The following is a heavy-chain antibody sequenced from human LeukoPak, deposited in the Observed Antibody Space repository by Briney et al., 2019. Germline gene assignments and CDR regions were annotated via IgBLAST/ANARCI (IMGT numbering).Heavy chain of an antibody. J-gene: IGHJ6*03. Sequence: SETLSLTCAFEGGSFSGYYWRGIRHPPGKALEWIGEINHSGSTNYNLSLQSRVTIPVDTSKNQFFLKLSSVTAADTAVYYCARVVRQLRRRLNYYYMDVWGKGTTVTVSS. CDR2: INHSGST. D-gene: IGHD2-2*01. CDR1: GGSFSGYY. CDR3: ARVVRQLRRRLNYYYMDV. V-gene: IGHV4-34*01.